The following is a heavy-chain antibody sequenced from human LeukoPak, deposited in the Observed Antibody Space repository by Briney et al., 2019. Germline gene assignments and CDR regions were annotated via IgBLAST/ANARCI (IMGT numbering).Heavy chain of an antibody. D-gene: IGHD6-13*01. V-gene: IGHV4-34*01. CDR1: GGSFSGYY. Sequence: PSETLSLTCAVYGGSFSGYYWSWIRQPPGKGLEWIGEINHSGSTNYNPSLKSRVTISVDTSKNQFSLKLSSVTAADTAVYYCARATTGYSSSWRPGLGYYYYGMDVWGQGTTVTVSS. J-gene: IGHJ6*02. CDR2: INHSGST. CDR3: ARATTGYSSSWRPGLGYYYYGMDV.